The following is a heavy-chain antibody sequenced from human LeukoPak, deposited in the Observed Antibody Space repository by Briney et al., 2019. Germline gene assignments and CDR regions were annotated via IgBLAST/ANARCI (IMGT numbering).Heavy chain of an antibody. J-gene: IGHJ5*02. CDR1: GVSFSGYY. D-gene: IGHD5-24*01. Sequence: SETLSLTCAVYGVSFSGYYWSWIRQPPGKGLEWIGEINHSGSTNYNPSLKSRVTISVDTSKNQFSLKLSSVTAADTAVYYCAGEVATISTWGQGTLVTVSS. V-gene: IGHV4-34*01. CDR2: INHSGST. CDR3: AGEVATIST.